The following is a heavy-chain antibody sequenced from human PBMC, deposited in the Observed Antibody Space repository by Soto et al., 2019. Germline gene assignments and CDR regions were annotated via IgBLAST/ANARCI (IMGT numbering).Heavy chain of an antibody. CDR1: GGSFSGYY. CDR2: INHSGST. CDR3: ARSSGGSPRPLNWFDP. Sequence: PSETLSLTGAVYGGSFSGYYWSWICQSPGKGLGWIGEINHSGSTNYNPSLKSRVTISVDTSKNHFSLKLSSVTAADTAVYYCARSSGGSPRPLNWFDPWGQGTLVTVSS. D-gene: IGHD2-15*01. J-gene: IGHJ5*02. V-gene: IGHV4-34*01.